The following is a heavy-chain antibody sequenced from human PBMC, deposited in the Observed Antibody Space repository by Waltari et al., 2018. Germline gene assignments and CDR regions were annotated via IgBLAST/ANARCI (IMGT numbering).Heavy chain of an antibody. V-gene: IGHV3-33*01. D-gene: IGHD3-16*01. CDR3: ARDPHDYVWGYFDY. CDR2: TWYDGSNQ. CDR1: GFIFNNHG. J-gene: IGHJ4*02. Sequence: QVHLVESGGGVVQPGRSLRLSCVASGFIFNNHGMHWVRQAPGKGPGWVAGTWYDGSNQEYAYSVRGRFTISRDNSKNMIFLQMNSLRAEDTAVYYCARDPHDYVWGYFDYWGRGTLVTVSS.